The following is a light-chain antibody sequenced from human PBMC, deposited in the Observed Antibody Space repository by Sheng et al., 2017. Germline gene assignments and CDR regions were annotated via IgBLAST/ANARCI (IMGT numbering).Light chain of an antibody. CDR1: ALPNQY. J-gene: IGLJ3*02. V-gene: IGLV3-25*03. CDR3: QSADTSGTYRM. Sequence: SYELTQPPSVSLSPGQTARITCSGDALPNQYAYWYQQKPGQAPVLMIYKDSERPSGIPERFSGSSSGTIVTLTISGVQAEDEADYYCQSADTSGTYRMFGGGTKLTVL. CDR2: KDS.